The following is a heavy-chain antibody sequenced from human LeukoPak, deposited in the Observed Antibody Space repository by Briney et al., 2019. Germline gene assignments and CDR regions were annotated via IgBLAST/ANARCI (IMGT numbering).Heavy chain of an antibody. J-gene: IGHJ4*02. V-gene: IGHV3-7*01. CDR3: ARELFYGDSPFGY. CDR2: IKQDGSEK. D-gene: IGHD4-17*01. CDR1: GLTFSSYW. Sequence: PGGSLRLSCAASGLTFSSYWMNWVRQAPGKGLEWVANIKQDGSEKYYVDSVKGHFTISRDNAKNSLYLQMNNLRAEDTAVYYCARELFYGDSPFGYWGQGTLVTVSS.